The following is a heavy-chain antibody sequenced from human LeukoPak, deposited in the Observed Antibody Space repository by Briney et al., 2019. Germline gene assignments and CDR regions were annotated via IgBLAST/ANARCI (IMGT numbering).Heavy chain of an antibody. J-gene: IGHJ4*02. CDR1: GYTFTGYY. CDR2: ISPNTGGT. CDR3: ARDRGYSGYDV. Sequence: GASVKVSCKASGYTFTGYYMHWVRQAPGQGLEWLGWISPNTGGTHYAQNFQDRVTMTRDTSISTAYMGLSRLRSDDTAVYYCARDRGYSGYDVWGQGTLVTVSS. V-gene: IGHV1-2*02. D-gene: IGHD5-12*01.